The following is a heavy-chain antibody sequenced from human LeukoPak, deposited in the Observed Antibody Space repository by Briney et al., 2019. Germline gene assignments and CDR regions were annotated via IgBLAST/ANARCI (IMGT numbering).Heavy chain of an antibody. D-gene: IGHD6-19*01. V-gene: IGHV3-48*01. J-gene: IGHJ4*02. Sequence: PGGSLRLSCAASGFTFSSYSMNWVRQAPGKGLEWVSFISSGSRSIYYADSVKGRFTISRDNAKNSLYLQMNSLRAEDTAVYYCARDTSIAVAGHFDYWGQGTLVTVSS. CDR1: GFTFSSYS. CDR2: ISSGSRSI. CDR3: ARDTSIAVAGHFDY.